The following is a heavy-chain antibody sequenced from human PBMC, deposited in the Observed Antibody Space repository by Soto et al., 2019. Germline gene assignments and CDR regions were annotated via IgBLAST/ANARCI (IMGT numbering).Heavy chain of an antibody. Sequence: GASLKVSCKASGFTFTSSAVQWVRQARGQRLEWIGWIVVGSGNTNYAQKFQERVTITRDMSTSTAYMELSSLRSEDTAVYYCAADPGEDSSSYYYYGMDVWGQGTTVTVSS. CDR2: IVVGSGNT. CDR3: AADPGEDSSSYYYYGMDV. V-gene: IGHV1-58*01. D-gene: IGHD6-6*01. J-gene: IGHJ6*02. CDR1: GFTFTSSA.